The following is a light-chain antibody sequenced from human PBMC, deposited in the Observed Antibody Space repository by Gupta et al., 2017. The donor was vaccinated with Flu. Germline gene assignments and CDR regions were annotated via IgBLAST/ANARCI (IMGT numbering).Light chain of an antibody. V-gene: IGKV3-11*01. Sequence: EIVLTQSPATLSLSPGERATLSCRASQSVSRYLAWYQQKPGQAPRLLIYDASNRATGIPARFSGSGSGTDFTLTISSLEPEDFALYYCQQSDNWLFTFGPGTKVEIK. CDR2: DAS. J-gene: IGKJ3*01. CDR3: QQSDNWLFT. CDR1: QSVSRY.